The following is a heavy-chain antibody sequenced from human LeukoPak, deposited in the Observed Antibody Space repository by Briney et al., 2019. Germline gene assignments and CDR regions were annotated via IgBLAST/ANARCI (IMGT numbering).Heavy chain of an antibody. D-gene: IGHD1-26*01. J-gene: IGHJ4*02. CDR2: IYHGGST. Sequence: SETLSLTCTVSGYSISSGYYWGWIRQPPGKGLEWIGSIYHGGSTYYNPSLKSRVTISVDTSKNQFSLKLSSVTAADTAVYYCARDRYDSGSYLPIDYWGQGTLVTVSS. CDR3: ARDRYDSGSYLPIDY. V-gene: IGHV4-38-2*02. CDR1: GYSISSGYY.